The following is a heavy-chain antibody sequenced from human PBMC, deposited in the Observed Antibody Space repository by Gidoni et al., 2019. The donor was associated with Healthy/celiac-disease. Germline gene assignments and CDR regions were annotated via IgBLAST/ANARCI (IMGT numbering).Heavy chain of an antibody. CDR3: ARHNEEQQLGYGMDV. V-gene: IGHV1-18*01. CDR2: ISAYNGNT. CDR1: GYTFTSYG. J-gene: IGHJ6*02. Sequence: QVQLVQSGAEVTKPGASVTVSCKASGYTFTSYGISWVRQAPGQGLEWMGWISAYNGNTNYAQKLQGRGTMTTDTSKSTDYMELRSLRSDDTAVYYWARHNEEQQLGYGMDVWGQGTTVTVSS. D-gene: IGHD6-13*01.